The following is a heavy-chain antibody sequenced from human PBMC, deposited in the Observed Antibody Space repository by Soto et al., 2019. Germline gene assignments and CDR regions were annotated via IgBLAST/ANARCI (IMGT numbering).Heavy chain of an antibody. V-gene: IGHV1-46*01. CDR3: ARGLGAGGN. CDR2: INPASGST. CDR1: GYTFTHYY. J-gene: IGHJ4*02. Sequence: QVQLVQSGSEVKKPGASVKVSCRTSGYTFTHYYIHWVRQAPGQGLEWLGIINPASGSTNYAQDFQGRVTLTMDTSTTTVYMELGGLIAEETAIVYRARGLGAGGNWGAGIRVIVSS. D-gene: IGHD6-13*01.